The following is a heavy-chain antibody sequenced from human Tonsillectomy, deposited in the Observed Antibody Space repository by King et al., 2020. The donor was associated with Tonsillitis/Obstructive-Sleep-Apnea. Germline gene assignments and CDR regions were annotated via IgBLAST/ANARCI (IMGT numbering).Heavy chain of an antibody. D-gene: IGHD3-10*01. Sequence: QLQESGPGLVKPSETLSLTCTVSGGSISSYYWSWIRQPPGKGLEWIGYIYYSGSTNYNPSLKSRVTISVDTSKNQFSLKLSSVTAADTAVYYCARDLSYGSGSYRILDYWGQGTLVTVSS. V-gene: IGHV4-59*01. J-gene: IGHJ4*02. CDR3: ARDLSYGSGSYRILDY. CDR1: GGSISSYY. CDR2: IYYSGST.